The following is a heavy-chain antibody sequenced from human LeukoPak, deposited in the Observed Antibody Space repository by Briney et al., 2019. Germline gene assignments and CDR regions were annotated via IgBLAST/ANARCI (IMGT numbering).Heavy chain of an antibody. J-gene: IGHJ4*02. Sequence: GGSLRLSCAASGFTFSDYSMNWVRQAPGKGLQWVSSISSSSSYIYYADSVKGRFTISRDNAKNSLYLQMSSLRADDTAVYYCAKSGYSSDWYIDYWGQGTLVTVSS. V-gene: IGHV3-21*01. D-gene: IGHD6-19*01. CDR3: AKSGYSSDWYIDY. CDR2: ISSSSSYI. CDR1: GFTFSDYS.